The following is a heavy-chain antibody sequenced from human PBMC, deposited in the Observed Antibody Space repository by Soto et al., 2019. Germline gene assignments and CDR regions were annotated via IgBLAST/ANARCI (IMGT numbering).Heavy chain of an antibody. J-gene: IGHJ4*02. V-gene: IGHV4-34*01. CDR3: ARPAYGDSDY. D-gene: IGHD4-17*01. CDR1: GGSFSGYY. Sequence: SETLSLTCAVYGGSFSGYYWSWIRQPPGKGLEWIGEINHSGSTNYNPSLKSRVTISVDTSKNQFSLKLSSVTAADTAVYYCARPAYGDSDYWGQGTLVTVSS. CDR2: INHSGST.